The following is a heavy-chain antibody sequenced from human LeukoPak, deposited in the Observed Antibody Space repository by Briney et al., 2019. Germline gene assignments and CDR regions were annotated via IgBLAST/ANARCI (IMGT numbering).Heavy chain of an antibody. Sequence: GGSLRLSCAASGFTFSSYAMSWVRQAPGKGLEWVSGISGSGISTYYVDPVKGRFTISRDNSKNTLYLQMNSLRAEDTAAYYCAKGYYFDILSGYSSLDSWGQGTLVTVSS. V-gene: IGHV3-23*01. CDR3: AKGYYFDILSGYSSLDS. D-gene: IGHD3-9*01. CDR1: GFTFSSYA. J-gene: IGHJ4*02. CDR2: ISGSGIST.